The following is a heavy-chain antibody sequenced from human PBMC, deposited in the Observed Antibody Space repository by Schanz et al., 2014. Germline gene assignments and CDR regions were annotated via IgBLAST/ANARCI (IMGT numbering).Heavy chain of an antibody. J-gene: IGHJ4*02. V-gene: IGHV3-7*03. Sequence: EVQLVESGGGLVQPGGSLRLSCAASGFTFSGYWMSWVRQAPGEGLVWVANIKLDGSEKYYVDSVKGRFTISRDNAKNSLYLEMTSLGVEDTAVYYCATPPPAYTTNWYTYSFVYWGQGTLVTVSS. D-gene: IGHD3-16*01. CDR3: ATPPPAYTTNWYTYSFVY. CDR2: IKLDGSEK. CDR1: GFTFSGYW.